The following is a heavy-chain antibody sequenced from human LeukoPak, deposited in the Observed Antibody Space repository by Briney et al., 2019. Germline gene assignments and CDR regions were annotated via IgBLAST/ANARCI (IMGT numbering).Heavy chain of an antibody. CDR2: IYSGGST. V-gene: IGHV3-53*01. CDR3: AREMSYYFDY. Sequence: GGSLRFSCAASGFTVSSNYMSWVRQAQGKGLVWVSVIYSGGSTYYADSVKGGFTISRDNSKNTLYLQMNSLRAEDTAVYYCAREMSYYFDYWGQGTLVTVSS. J-gene: IGHJ4*02. CDR1: GFTVSSNY. D-gene: IGHD5/OR15-5a*01.